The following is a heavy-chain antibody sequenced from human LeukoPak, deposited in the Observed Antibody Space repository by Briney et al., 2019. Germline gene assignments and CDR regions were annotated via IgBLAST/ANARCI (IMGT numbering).Heavy chain of an antibody. D-gene: IGHD5-12*01. CDR1: GYTFSNYG. CDR3: ARGRDGYNPTADY. CDR2: ISAYNGNT. Sequence: ASVKVSCKASGYTFSNYGISWVRQAPGQGLEGMGWISAYNGNTVYAQKVQGRVTMTTDTSTSTAYMELRSLRSDDTAVYYCARGRDGYNPTADYWGQGTLVTVSS. V-gene: IGHV1-18*01. J-gene: IGHJ4*02.